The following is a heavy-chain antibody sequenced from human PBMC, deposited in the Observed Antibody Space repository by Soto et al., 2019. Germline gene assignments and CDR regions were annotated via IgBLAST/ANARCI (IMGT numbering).Heavy chain of an antibody. CDR3: ATSIRRDSSSWTGNPEYYYYYGMDV. CDR2: IIPIFGTA. J-gene: IGHJ6*02. Sequence: SVKVSCKASGGTFSSYAISWVRQAPGQGLEWMGGIIPIFGTANYAQKFQGRVTITADESTSTAYMELSSLRSEDTAVYYCATSIRRDSSSWTGNPEYYYYYGMDVWG. CDR1: GGTFSSYA. V-gene: IGHV1-69*13. D-gene: IGHD6-13*01.